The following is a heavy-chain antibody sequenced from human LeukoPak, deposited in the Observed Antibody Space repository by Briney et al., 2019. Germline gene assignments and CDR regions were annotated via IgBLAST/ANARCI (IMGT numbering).Heavy chain of an antibody. D-gene: IGHD6-13*01. CDR3: ARDISSSWYYYYYGMDV. V-gene: IGHV1-18*01. CDR1: GYTFTSYG. Sequence: ASVKVSCKASGYTFTSYGISWVRQAPGQGLEWMGWISAYNGNTNYALKLQGRVTMTTDTSTSTAYMELRSLRSDDTAVYYCARDISSSWYYYYYGMDVWGQGTTVTVSS. CDR2: ISAYNGNT. J-gene: IGHJ6*02.